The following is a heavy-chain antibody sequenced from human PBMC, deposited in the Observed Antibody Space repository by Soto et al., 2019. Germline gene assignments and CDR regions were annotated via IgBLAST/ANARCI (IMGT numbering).Heavy chain of an antibody. CDR1: GFTFSSYG. V-gene: IGHV3-33*01. Sequence: QVQLVESGGGVVQPGRSLRLSCAASGFTFSSYGMHWVRQAPGKGLGWVAVIWYDGSNKYYADYVKCRFTISRDNSKNSLYLQMNRLRAEDTAVYYCARGHPTTCYFDYWGQGTLVTVS. D-gene: IGHD4-17*01. CDR3: ARGHPTTCYFDY. J-gene: IGHJ4*02. CDR2: IWYDGSNK.